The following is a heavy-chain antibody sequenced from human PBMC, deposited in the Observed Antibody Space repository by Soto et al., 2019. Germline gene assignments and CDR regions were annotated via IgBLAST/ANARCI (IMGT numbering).Heavy chain of an antibody. CDR2: INHSGST. Sequence: QVQLQQWGAGLLKPSETLSLTCAVYGGSFSGYYWSWIRQPPGKGLEWIGEINHSGSTNYNPSLKGRVTISVDTSKNQFSLNLSSVTAADTAVYYCARVWGAFDYWGQGTLVTVSS. J-gene: IGHJ4*02. V-gene: IGHV4-34*01. CDR1: GGSFSGYY. D-gene: IGHD3-16*01. CDR3: ARVWGAFDY.